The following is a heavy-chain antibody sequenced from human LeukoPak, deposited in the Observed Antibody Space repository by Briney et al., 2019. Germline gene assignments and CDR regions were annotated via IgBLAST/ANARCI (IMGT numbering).Heavy chain of an antibody. CDR2: IYYSGST. V-gene: IGHV4-59*01. J-gene: IGHJ5*02. CDR1: GGSISTYY. CDR3: ARVAAELLWFGEMPRWFDP. Sequence: PSETLSLTCTIFGGSISTYYWSWIRQPPGKGLEWIGYIYYSGSTNYNPSLKSRVTISVDTSKNQFSLKLSSVTAADTAVYYCARVAAELLWFGEMPRWFDPWGQGTLVTVSS. D-gene: IGHD3-10*01.